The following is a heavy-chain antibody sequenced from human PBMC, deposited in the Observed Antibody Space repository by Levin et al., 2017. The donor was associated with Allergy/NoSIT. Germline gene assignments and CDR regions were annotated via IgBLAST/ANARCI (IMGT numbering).Heavy chain of an antibody. CDR2: INPYGGST. CDR1: GYTFTTYY. V-gene: IGHV1-46*01. D-gene: IGHD1-14*01. Sequence: ASVKVSCKASGYTFTTYYLHWVRQAPGQGLEWMGIINPYGGSTSYAQKIQGRVSMTSDTSTSTIYMELSSLRSEDTAVYYCAIPPHRGGLAGGFDGWGQGTTVTVSS. J-gene: IGHJ6*02. CDR3: AIPPHRGGLAGGFDG.